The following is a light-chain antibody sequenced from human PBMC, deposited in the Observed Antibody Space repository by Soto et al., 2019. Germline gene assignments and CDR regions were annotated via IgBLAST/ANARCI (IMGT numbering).Light chain of an antibody. Sequence: DIQMTPSPSSLSASVGDRVTITCRASQTITGSLNWYQQRPGKAPNLLIYASNSLQSGVPPRFSGSGSGTDFTLTTSSLQPEEFATYYCQQTYSIPITFGQGTRLDIK. J-gene: IGKJ5*01. CDR2: ASN. CDR3: QQTYSIPIT. CDR1: QTITGS. V-gene: IGKV1-39*01.